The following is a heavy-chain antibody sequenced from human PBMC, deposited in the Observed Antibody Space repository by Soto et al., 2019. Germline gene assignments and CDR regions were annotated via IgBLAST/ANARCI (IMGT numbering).Heavy chain of an antibody. V-gene: IGHV2-5*02. CDR3: AHSLGYCSGGSCYGWFDP. D-gene: IGHD2-15*01. Sequence: QITLKESGPTLVKPTQTLTLTCTFSGFSLSTSGVGVGWIRQPPGKALEWLALIYWDDDKRYSPSLKSRLPITKDTSTNQVVLTMTNMDPVDTATYYCAHSLGYCSGGSCYGWFDPCGQGTLVTVSS. CDR2: IYWDDDK. J-gene: IGHJ5*02. CDR1: GFSLSTSGVG.